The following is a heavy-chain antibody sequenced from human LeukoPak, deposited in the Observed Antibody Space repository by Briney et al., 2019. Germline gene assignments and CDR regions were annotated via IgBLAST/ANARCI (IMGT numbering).Heavy chain of an antibody. CDR2: ISGSGGST. CDR1: GFTFSSYA. Sequence: GGSLRLSCAASGFTFSSYAMSWVRQAPGKGLEWVSAISGSGGSTYYADSVKGRFTISRDNSKNTLYLQMNSLRAEDTAVYYCAKDDHYYDSSGSDYWGQGTLVTVSS. D-gene: IGHD3-22*01. V-gene: IGHV3-23*01. CDR3: AKDDHYYDSSGSDY. J-gene: IGHJ4*02.